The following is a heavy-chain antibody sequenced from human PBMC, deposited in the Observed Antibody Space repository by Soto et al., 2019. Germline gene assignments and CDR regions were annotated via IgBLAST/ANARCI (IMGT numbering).Heavy chain of an antibody. V-gene: IGHV3-74*01. CDR1: GFSFRDYW. CDR2: INIDGTTT. Sequence: GGSLRLSCAASGFSFRDYWMHWVRQVPGRGLVWVSVINIDGTTTTYADSVKGRFTISRDNAKNTLYLQMNSLRVEDTAVYYCAALSRQTPDIDYWGQGALVTVSS. CDR3: AALSRQTPDIDY. J-gene: IGHJ4*02.